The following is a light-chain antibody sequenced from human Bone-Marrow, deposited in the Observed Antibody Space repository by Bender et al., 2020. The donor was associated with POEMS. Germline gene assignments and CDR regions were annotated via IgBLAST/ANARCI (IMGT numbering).Light chain of an antibody. J-gene: IGLJ3*02. V-gene: IGLV2-23*02. CDR3: CSFVGSSTWV. Sequence: QSALTQPASVSGSPGQSITISCTGTSSDVGGYDYVSWYQQHPGKAPKLMIYEVSKRPSGVSNRFSGSKSGNTASLTISGLRAEDEGDYHCCSFVGSSTWVFGGGTKLTVL. CDR2: EVS. CDR1: SSDVGGYDY.